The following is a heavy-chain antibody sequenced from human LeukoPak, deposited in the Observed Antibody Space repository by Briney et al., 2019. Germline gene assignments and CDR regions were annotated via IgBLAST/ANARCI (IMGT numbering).Heavy chain of an antibody. V-gene: IGHV3-23*01. J-gene: IGHJ4*02. CDR2: ISGSGGST. D-gene: IGHD4-17*01. CDR1: GFTFSSYA. CDR3: AKDQMVTTSSYDY. Sequence: QSGGSLRLPCAASGFTFSSYAMSWVRQAPGKGLEWVSAISGSGGSTYYADSVKGRFTISRDNSKNTLYLQMNSLRAEDTAVYYCAKDQMVTTSSYDYWGQGTLVTVSS.